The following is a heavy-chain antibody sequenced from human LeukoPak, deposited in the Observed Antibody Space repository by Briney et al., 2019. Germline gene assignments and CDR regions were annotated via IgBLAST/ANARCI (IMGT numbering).Heavy chain of an antibody. CDR3: ARSRYGGYIDS. Sequence: GRSLRLSCAAPGFTFSTYGIHWVRQAPGKGLEWVAVISYDGSNKYYADSVKGRFTISRDNAKNTLYLQMNSLRVEDTAVYYCARSRYGGYIDSWGQGTLVTVSS. D-gene: IGHD5-18*01. CDR1: GFTFSTYG. CDR2: ISYDGSNK. J-gene: IGHJ4*02. V-gene: IGHV3-30*03.